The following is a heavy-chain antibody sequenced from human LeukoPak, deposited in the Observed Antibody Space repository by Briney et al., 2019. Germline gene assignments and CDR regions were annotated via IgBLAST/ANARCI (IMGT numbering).Heavy chain of an antibody. CDR2: IYSGGST. V-gene: IGHV3-66*02. J-gene: IGHJ6*03. Sequence: PGGSLRLSCAASGFTVSSNYMSWVRQAPGKGLEWVSVIYSGGSTYYADSVKGRFTISRDNSKNTLYLQMNSLRAEDTAVYYCAKSPYCSSTSCSKGDYYMDVWGKGTTVTVSS. CDR3: AKSPYCSSTSCSKGDYYMDV. CDR1: GFTVSSNY. D-gene: IGHD2-2*01.